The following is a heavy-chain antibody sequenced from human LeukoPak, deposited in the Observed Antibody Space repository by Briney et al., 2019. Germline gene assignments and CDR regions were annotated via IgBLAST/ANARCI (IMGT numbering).Heavy chain of an antibody. V-gene: IGHV5-51*01. J-gene: IGHJ3*02. Sequence: GESLKISCKGSGYSFTNYWIGWVRQMPGKGLEWMGIIYPGDSDTRYSPSFQGQVTISDDKSISTAYLQWSSLKASDTAMYYCSRRARYCSSTTCWFDAFDIWGQGTMVTVSS. CDR3: SRRARYCSSTTCWFDAFDI. CDR2: IYPGDSDT. D-gene: IGHD2-2*01. CDR1: GYSFTNYW.